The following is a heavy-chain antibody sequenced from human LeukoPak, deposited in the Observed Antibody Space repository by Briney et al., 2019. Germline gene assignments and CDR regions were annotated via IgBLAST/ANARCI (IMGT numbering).Heavy chain of an antibody. V-gene: IGHV5-51*01. CDR1: GYSFTSYW. D-gene: IGHD5-12*01. CDR2: FYPGDSDT. J-gene: IGHJ5*02. CDR3: ARRGDSGYDFVDWFDP. Sequence: GESLKISCKGSGYSFTSYWIGWVRQMPGKGLEWMGIFYPGDSDTRYSPSFQGQVTISADKSISTAYLQWSSLKASDTAMYYCARRGDSGYDFVDWFDPWGQGTLVTVSS.